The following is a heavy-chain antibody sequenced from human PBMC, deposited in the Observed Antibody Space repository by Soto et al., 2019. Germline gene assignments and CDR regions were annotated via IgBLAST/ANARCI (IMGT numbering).Heavy chain of an antibody. CDR1: GFTFSSYS. Sequence: GGSLRLSCAASGFTFSSYSMNWVRQAPGKGLEWVSYISSSSSTIYYADSVKGRFTISRDNAKNPLYLQMNSLRDEDTAVYYCARSAYSTIAAAAPDYWGQGTLVTVSS. J-gene: IGHJ4*02. CDR3: ARSAYSTIAAAAPDY. CDR2: ISSSSSTI. V-gene: IGHV3-48*02. D-gene: IGHD6-13*01.